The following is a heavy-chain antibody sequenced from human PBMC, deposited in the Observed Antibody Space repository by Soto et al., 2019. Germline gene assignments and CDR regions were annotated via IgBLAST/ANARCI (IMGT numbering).Heavy chain of an antibody. V-gene: IGHV3-30-3*01. Sequence: QVQLVESGGGVVQPGRSLRLSCAASGFIFGYYAMHWVRQAPGKGLEWVAVISYDGTNIYYADSVEGRFTISRDNSKNTLYLQMNTLSAEDTAVYYCARRELDYWGQGTLVTISS. CDR3: ARRELDY. CDR1: GFIFGYYA. CDR2: ISYDGTNI. J-gene: IGHJ4*02. D-gene: IGHD1-26*01.